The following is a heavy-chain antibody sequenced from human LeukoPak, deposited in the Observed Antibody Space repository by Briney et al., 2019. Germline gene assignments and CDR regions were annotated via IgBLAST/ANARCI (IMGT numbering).Heavy chain of an antibody. CDR2: MNPNSGNT. Sequence: ASVKVSCKASGYTFTSYDINWVRQATGQGLEWIGWMNPNSGNTGYAQKFQGRVTMTRNTSISTSYMELSSLRSEDTAVYYCARRGYGFWSGSYSGFDYWGQGSQVTVSS. V-gene: IGHV1-8*01. D-gene: IGHD3-3*01. CDR3: ARRGYGFWSGSYSGFDY. J-gene: IGHJ4*02. CDR1: GYTFTSYD.